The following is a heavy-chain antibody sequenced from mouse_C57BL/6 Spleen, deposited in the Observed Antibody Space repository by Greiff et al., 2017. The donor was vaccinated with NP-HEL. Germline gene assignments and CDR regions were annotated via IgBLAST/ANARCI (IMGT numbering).Heavy chain of an antibody. D-gene: IGHD1-1*01. J-gene: IGHJ1*03. CDR2: INPNNGGT. CDR3: ARSSTTLVDWYFDV. CDR1: GYTFTDYN. V-gene: IGHV1-18*01. Sequence: EVQLQQSGPELVKPGASVKIPCTASGYTFTDYNMDWVKQSHGKSLEWIGDINPNNGGTIYTQKFTGKATLTVDTSSSTAYIELRSLTSEDTAVDYCARSSTTLVDWYFDVWGTGTTVTVSS.